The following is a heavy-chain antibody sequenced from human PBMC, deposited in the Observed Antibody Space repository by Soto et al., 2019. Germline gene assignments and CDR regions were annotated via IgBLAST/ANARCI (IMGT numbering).Heavy chain of an antibody. D-gene: IGHD3-3*01. CDR1: GGSFRIGSYS. CDR2: VYHTGRT. J-gene: IGHJ4*02. Sequence: SETLSLTCTFSGGSFRIGSYSWSWIRQPPGKGLEWIGYVYHTGRTSYNPSLKSRVSISMDTSKNQFSLNLDSVTAADTAVYFCARDFAYFDSWGQGTLVTVSS. CDR3: ARDFAYFDS. V-gene: IGHV4-61*01.